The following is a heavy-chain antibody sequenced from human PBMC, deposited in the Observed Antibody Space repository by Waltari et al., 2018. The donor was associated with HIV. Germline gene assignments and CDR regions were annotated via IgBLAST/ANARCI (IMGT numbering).Heavy chain of an antibody. CDR2: ISNDGSDK. J-gene: IGHJ6*02. D-gene: IGHD3-3*01. CDR1: GFTFSGFP. Sequence: QVQLMESGGDVVQPGKSLRVSCAASGFTFSGFPMHWVRQPPGKGLEWVALISNDGSDKFYADSVRGRFTISRDNSNNTLYLQMNSLRPEDTAVYYCARDGVYYDFWSGYNNGYYYYGLDVWGQGTTVTVFS. CDR3: ARDGVYYDFWSGYNNGYYYYGLDV. V-gene: IGHV3-30*04.